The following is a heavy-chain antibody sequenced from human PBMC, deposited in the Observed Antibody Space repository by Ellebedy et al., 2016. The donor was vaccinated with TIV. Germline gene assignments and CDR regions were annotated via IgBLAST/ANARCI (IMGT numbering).Heavy chain of an antibody. D-gene: IGHD1-1*01. CDR2: IWYDGSSK. Sequence: GESLKISXAASGFTFSRYGMHWVRQAPGKGLEWVASIWYDGSSKYYGDSVKGRFSISRDNSKNTLYLQMNSLRVEDTAVYYCARDPSLDWSLDYWGQGTLVTVSS. CDR3: ARDPSLDWSLDY. V-gene: IGHV3-33*01. J-gene: IGHJ4*02. CDR1: GFTFSRYG.